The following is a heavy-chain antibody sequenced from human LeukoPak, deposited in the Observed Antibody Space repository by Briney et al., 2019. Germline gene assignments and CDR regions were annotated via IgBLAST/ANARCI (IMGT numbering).Heavy chain of an antibody. Sequence: GGSLRFSCAAAGFTFSDYYMSWIRQAPGKGLEWVSYISSVSTTIDYADSVKGRFTISRDNAKNSLYLQMNSLRAEDTAVYYCARSIYTTVTKWYYFDFWGQGTLVTLSS. D-gene: IGHD4-17*01. CDR2: ISSVSTTI. V-gene: IGHV3-11*01. CDR1: GFTFSDYY. CDR3: ARSIYTTVTKWYYFDF. J-gene: IGHJ4*02.